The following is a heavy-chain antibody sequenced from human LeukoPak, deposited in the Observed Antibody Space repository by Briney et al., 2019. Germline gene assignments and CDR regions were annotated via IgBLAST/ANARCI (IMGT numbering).Heavy chain of an antibody. CDR2: INHSGST. CDR1: GGSFSGYY. J-gene: IGHJ6*03. Sequence: NPSETLSLTCAVYGGSFSGYYWSWIRQPPGKGLEWIGEINHSGSTNYNPSLKSRVTISVDTPKNQFSLKLSSVTAADTAVYYCARADYSSTWSHDYYYMDVWGKGTTVTVSS. CDR3: ARADYSSTWSHDYYYMDV. D-gene: IGHD6-13*01. V-gene: IGHV4-34*01.